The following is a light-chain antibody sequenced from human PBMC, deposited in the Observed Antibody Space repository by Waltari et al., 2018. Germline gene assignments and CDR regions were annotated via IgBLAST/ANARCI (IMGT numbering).Light chain of an antibody. Sequence: EIVMTQSPATLSVSPGERATLSCRASQSVSSNLAWYQQKPGQAPRLLIHGASTRATGIPARFSGSGSGTEFTLTISSLQSEDFAVYYCQQYNNWPTTFGGGTKVEIK. CDR3: QQYNNWPTT. V-gene: IGKV3-15*01. J-gene: IGKJ4*01. CDR2: GAS. CDR1: QSVSSN.